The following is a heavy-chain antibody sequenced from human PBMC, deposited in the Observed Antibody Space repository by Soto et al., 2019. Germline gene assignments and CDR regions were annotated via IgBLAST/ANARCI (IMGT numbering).Heavy chain of an antibody. Sequence: GGSLRLSCAASGFAFSDYYMSWIRQAPGKGLEWVSYISSSSSYTNYADSVKGRFTISRDNAKISLYLQMNSLRAEDTAVYYCARGGYCSGGSCYSRFFYYYGMDVWGQGTTVTVSS. D-gene: IGHD2-15*01. CDR1: GFAFSDYY. J-gene: IGHJ6*02. V-gene: IGHV3-11*06. CDR3: ARGGYCSGGSCYSRFFYYYGMDV. CDR2: ISSSSSYT.